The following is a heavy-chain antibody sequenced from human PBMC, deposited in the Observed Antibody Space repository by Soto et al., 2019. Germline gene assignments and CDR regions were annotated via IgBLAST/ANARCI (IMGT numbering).Heavy chain of an antibody. J-gene: IGHJ6*02. CDR2: ISGSGGST. CDR1: GFTFSSYA. V-gene: IGHV3-23*01. CDR3: AKKRSRADTAMVTYYYYGMDV. D-gene: IGHD5-18*01. Sequence: GGSLRLSCAASGFTFSSYAMSWVRQAPGKGLEWVSAISGSGGSTYYADSVKGRFTISRDNSKNTLYLQMNSLRAEDTAVYYCAKKRSRADTAMVTYYYYGMDVWGQGTTVTVSS.